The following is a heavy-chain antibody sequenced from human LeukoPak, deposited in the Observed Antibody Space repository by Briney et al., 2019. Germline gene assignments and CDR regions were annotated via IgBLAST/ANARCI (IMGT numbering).Heavy chain of an antibody. V-gene: IGHV1-18*04. Sequence: GASVKVSCKASGYTFTSYGISWVRQAPGQGLEWMGWISAYNGNTNYAHKLQGRVTMTTDTSTSTAYMELRSLRSDDTAVYYCARDQDYCSGGSCYSTRADYWGQGTLVTVSS. CDR1: GYTFTSYG. J-gene: IGHJ4*02. D-gene: IGHD2-15*01. CDR2: ISAYNGNT. CDR3: ARDQDYCSGGSCYSTRADY.